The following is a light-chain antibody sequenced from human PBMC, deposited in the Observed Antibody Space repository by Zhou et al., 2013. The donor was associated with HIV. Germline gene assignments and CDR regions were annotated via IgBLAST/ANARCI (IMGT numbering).Light chain of an antibody. CDR2: GAS. V-gene: IGKV1-39*01. Sequence: DIQMTQSPTSLSASVGDRVTITCRPSQTIDNYLNWYQRKPGKAPKLLIYGASILHSGVPSRFSGSGSGTDFTLTINRLHPEDFATYYCQQANRFPQTFGQGTKVEIK. J-gene: IGKJ2*01. CDR3: QQANRFPQT. CDR1: QTIDNY.